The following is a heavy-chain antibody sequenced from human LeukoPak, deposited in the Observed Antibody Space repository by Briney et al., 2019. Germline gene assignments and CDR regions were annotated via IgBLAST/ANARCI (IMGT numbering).Heavy chain of an antibody. Sequence: GGSRRLSCAASGFTFSNYWMPWVRQDPGKGLLWVSRINGDGSSTAYAASVKGRFTISRDNAKTTLYLQMNSLRVEDTAVYYCARPLYSYSSGVDYWGQGTLVTVSS. D-gene: IGHD2-21*01. CDR1: GFTFSNYW. CDR2: INGDGSST. CDR3: ARPLYSYSSGVDY. V-gene: IGHV3-74*01. J-gene: IGHJ4*02.